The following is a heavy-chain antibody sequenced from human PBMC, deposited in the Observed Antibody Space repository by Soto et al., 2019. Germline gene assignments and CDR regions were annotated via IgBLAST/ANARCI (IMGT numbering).Heavy chain of an antibody. Sequence: GGSLRLSCAASGFTFSDYYMSWIRQAPGKGLEWASYISSSSSYTNYADSVKGRFTISRDNAKNSLYLQMNSLRAEDTAVYYCASNHLGTTPYGMDVWGQGTTVTVSS. D-gene: IGHD1-7*01. CDR2: ISSSSSYT. CDR3: ASNHLGTTPYGMDV. CDR1: GFTFSDYY. J-gene: IGHJ6*02. V-gene: IGHV3-11*03.